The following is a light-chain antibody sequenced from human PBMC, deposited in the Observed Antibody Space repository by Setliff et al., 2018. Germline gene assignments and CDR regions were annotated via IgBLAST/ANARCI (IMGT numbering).Light chain of an antibody. CDR2: DVS. V-gene: IGLV2-14*03. CDR3: SSYTSSSTLEGV. CDR1: SSDVGGYNY. J-gene: IGLJ1*01. Sequence: QSALTQPASVSGSPGQSITISCTGTSSDVGGYNYVSWYQQHPGKAPKLMIYDVSNRPSGVSNRFSGSKSGNTASLTISGLQAGDEADYYCSSYTSSSTLEGVFGTGTKVTVL.